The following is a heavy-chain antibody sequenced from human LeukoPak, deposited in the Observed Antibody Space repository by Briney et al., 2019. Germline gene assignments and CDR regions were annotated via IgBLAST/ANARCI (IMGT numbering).Heavy chain of an antibody. J-gene: IGHJ4*02. CDR1: GGSSDYYY. CDR2: IYTSGST. CDR3: ARESMGDFDH. V-gene: IGHV4-4*07. Sequence: SETLSLTCTVSGGSSDYYYWTWVRQPAGKGLEWIGRIYTSGSTNYNPSLKSRVTMSVDTSKNQFSLTLNSVTSADTAVYFCARESMGDFDHWGQGTLVTVSS. D-gene: IGHD2/OR15-2a*01.